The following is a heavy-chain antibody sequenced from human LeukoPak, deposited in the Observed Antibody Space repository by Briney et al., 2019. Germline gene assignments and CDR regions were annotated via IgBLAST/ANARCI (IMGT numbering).Heavy chain of an antibody. CDR1: GFTFSSYA. CDR3: AKDYYGSGSYPLFDY. D-gene: IGHD3-10*01. Sequence: QPGGSLRLSCAASGFTFSSYAMSWVRQAPGKGLKWVSTINDNGAGTYYADSVKGRFTISRDNSYNTVSLQMNSLRDEDTGVYYCAKDYYGSGSYPLFDYWGQGTLVTVSS. V-gene: IGHV3-23*01. J-gene: IGHJ4*02. CDR2: INDNGAGT.